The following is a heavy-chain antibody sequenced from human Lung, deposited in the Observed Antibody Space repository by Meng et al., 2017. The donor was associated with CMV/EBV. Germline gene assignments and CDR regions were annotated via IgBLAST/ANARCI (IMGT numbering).Heavy chain of an antibody. CDR2: IPHRGGS. CDR1: GDSIANHNW. J-gene: IGHJ1*01. Sequence: QGSLRDAGTALVMPSETLSLTCAVPGDSIANHNWRAWVRQPPGKGLEWIGEIPHRGGSAYNPSLKSRVSMSIDKSKNPFSLKLTSVTAADTAVYHCLRRSGGSVWGQGTLVTVSS. V-gene: IGHV4-4*02. D-gene: IGHD3-10*01. CDR3: LRRSGGSV.